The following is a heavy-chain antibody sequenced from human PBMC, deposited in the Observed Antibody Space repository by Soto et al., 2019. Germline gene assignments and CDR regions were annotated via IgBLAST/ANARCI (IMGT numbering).Heavy chain of an antibody. J-gene: IGHJ3*02. CDR3: ARDPGYCSGGSCFHDAFDI. D-gene: IGHD2-15*01. CDR1: GFTFSSYG. V-gene: IGHV3-33*01. Sequence: GGSLRLSCAASGFTFSSYGMHWVRQAPGKGLEWVAVIWYDGSNKYYADSVKGRFTISRDNSKNTLYPQMNSLRAEDTAVYYCARDPGYCSGGSCFHDAFDIWGQGTMVTVSS. CDR2: IWYDGSNK.